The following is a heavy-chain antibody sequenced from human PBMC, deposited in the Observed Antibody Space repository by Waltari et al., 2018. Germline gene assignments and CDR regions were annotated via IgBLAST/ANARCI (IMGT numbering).Heavy chain of an antibody. Sequence: QPQLQESGPGLVKPSETLSLTCIVTGGSVTSSTYYWVWIRQPPGKGLEWIGSVFYTGTTYHNPSLESRVTISADTSSDQFSLNLSSVSAADTAVYYCARQRYYNDRSGPRGWRLDYWGQGALVAVSS. CDR2: VFYTGTT. CDR3: ARQRYYNDRSGPRGWRLDY. D-gene: IGHD3-22*01. J-gene: IGHJ4*02. CDR1: GGSVTSSTYY. V-gene: IGHV4-39*01.